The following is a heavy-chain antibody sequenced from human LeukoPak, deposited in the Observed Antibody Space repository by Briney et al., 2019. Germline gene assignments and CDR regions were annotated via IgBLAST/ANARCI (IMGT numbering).Heavy chain of an antibody. Sequence: SETLSLTCTVSGGSISSSSYYWGWIRQPPGKGLEWIGRICYSVSTYYNPSLKSRVTISVDTSKNQFSLKLSSVTAADTAVYYCATPYIDYYGSGSYYNGAFDPWGQGTLVTVSS. CDR3: ATPYIDYYGSGSYYNGAFDP. V-gene: IGHV4-39*01. J-gene: IGHJ5*02. CDR2: ICYSVST. D-gene: IGHD3-10*01. CDR1: GGSISSSSYY.